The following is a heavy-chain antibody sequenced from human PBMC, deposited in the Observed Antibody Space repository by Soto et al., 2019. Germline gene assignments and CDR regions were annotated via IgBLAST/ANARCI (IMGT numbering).Heavy chain of an antibody. V-gene: IGHV4-39*01. CDR3: AMSLRFGNTPNWFDP. Sequence: PSETLSLTCNVSGGSISSSSYYWGWIRQPPGKGLEWIASIYYSGHTYYNPSLKSRVTISVDTSKNQFSLKLSSVTAADTAVYYCAMSLRFGNTPNWFDPWGQGTLVTVSS. D-gene: IGHD3-10*01. CDR1: GGSISSSSYY. CDR2: IYYSGHT. J-gene: IGHJ5*02.